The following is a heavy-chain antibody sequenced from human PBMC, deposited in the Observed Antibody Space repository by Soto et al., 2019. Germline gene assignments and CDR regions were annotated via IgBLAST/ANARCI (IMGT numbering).Heavy chain of an antibody. J-gene: IGHJ4*02. D-gene: IGHD3-22*01. V-gene: IGHV4-31*03. CDR2: IYYSGST. CDR1: GGSISSGGYY. CDR3: ARGGYYDSSGYYGY. Sequence: PSETLSLTCTVSGGSISSGGYYWSWIRQHPGKGLEWIGYIYYSGSTYYNPSLKSRVTISVDTSKNQFSLKLSSVTAADTAVYSCARGGYYDSSGYYGYWGQGTLVTVSS.